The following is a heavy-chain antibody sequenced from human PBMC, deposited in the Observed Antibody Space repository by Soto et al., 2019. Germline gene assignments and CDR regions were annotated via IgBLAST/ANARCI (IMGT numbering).Heavy chain of an antibody. J-gene: IGHJ6*02. D-gene: IGHD6-13*01. Sequence: PVGPLILSSATTGYTFSSHSMTWVRQAPGKGLAWASSISSSSSNIYSADPVKRRFTISRDNAKNSLYLKINSLRAEDTAVYYCARAVRGDISSWPPTGYYYYYYGMDVWGQWTTVTVS. CDR2: ISSSSSNI. CDR1: GYTFSSHS. CDR3: ARAVRGDISSWPPTGYYYYYYGMDV. V-gene: IGHV3-21*01.